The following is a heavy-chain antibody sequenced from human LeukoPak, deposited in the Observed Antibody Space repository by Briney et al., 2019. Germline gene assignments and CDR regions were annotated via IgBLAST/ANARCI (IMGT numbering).Heavy chain of an antibody. D-gene: IGHD3-10*01. CDR3: AKGYFGSGSLDYFDY. Sequence: GGSLRLSCAASGFTFSSYGMHWVRQAPGKGLEWVAVISYDGSNKYYADSVKGRFTISRDNSKNTLYLQMNSLRPEDTAVYYCAKGYFGSGSLDYFDYWGQGTLVTVSS. CDR2: ISYDGSNK. V-gene: IGHV3-30*18. J-gene: IGHJ4*02. CDR1: GFTFSSYG.